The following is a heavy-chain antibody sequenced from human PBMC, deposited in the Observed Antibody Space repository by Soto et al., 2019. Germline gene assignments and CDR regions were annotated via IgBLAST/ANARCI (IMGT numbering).Heavy chain of an antibody. CDR1: GFSFDDYA. J-gene: IGHJ6*02. D-gene: IGHD4-4*01. V-gene: IGHV3-30*18. CDR3: AKDRSTVVTSYYYYGMDV. Sequence: PGGSLRLSCAASGFSFDDYAMHWVRQAPGKGLEWVAVISFDGRNKYYADPVKGRFTISRDNSKHTLYLQMNSLRAEDTAVYYCAKDRSTVVTSYYYYGMDVWGQGTTVTVSS. CDR2: ISFDGRNK.